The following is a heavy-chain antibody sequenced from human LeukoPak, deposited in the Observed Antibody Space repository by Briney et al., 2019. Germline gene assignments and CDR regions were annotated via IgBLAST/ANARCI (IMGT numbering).Heavy chain of an antibody. V-gene: IGHV3-23*01. D-gene: IGHD1-20*01. J-gene: IGHJ4*02. CDR2: ISGRSSTT. CDR3: LTVRKYLRVGWSSNFAY. CDR1: GFTFSNAW. Sequence: GGSLRLSCAASGFTFSNAWMSWVRQAPGKGLQWVSTISGRSSTTHYADSVKGRFTISRDNSKNTLYLQMNSLRAEDTAVYYCLTVRKYLRVGWSSNFAYWGQGTLVSVSS.